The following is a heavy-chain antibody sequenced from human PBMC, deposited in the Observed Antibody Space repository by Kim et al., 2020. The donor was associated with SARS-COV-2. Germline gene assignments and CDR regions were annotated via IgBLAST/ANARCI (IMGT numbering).Heavy chain of an antibody. CDR3: ASNYGSGSHLDYYYGMDV. CDR2: ISSSSSTI. J-gene: IGHJ6*02. V-gene: IGHV3-48*02. CDR1: GFTFSSYS. Sequence: GGSLRLSCAASGFTFSSYSMNWVRQAPGKGLEWVSYISSSSSTIYYADSVKGRFTISRDNAKNSLYLQMNSLRDEDTAVYYCASNYGSGSHLDYYYGMDVWGQGTTVTVSS. D-gene: IGHD3-10*01.